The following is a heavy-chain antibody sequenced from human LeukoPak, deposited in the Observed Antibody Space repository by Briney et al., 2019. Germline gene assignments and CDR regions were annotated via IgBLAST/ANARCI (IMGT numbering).Heavy chain of an antibody. J-gene: IGHJ4*02. CDR1: GVTFSSYA. D-gene: IGHD4-23*01. Sequence: PGGSLRLSCAASGVTFSSYAMSWVRQAPGKGLEWVSAISGSGGSTYYADSVKGRFTISRDNSKNTLYLQMNSLRAEDTAVYYCAKDSYGGTSGPVWDWGQGTLVTVSS. CDR3: AKDSYGGTSGPVWD. V-gene: IGHV3-23*01. CDR2: ISGSGGST.